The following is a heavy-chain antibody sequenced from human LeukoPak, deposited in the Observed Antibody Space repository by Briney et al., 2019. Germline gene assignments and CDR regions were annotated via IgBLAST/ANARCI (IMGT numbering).Heavy chain of an antibody. Sequence: ASVKVSCKASGYTFTSYYMHWVRQAPGQGLEWMGIINPSGGSTGYAQKFQGRVTMTEDTSTDTAYMELSSLRSEDTAVYYCATDRGRYYYDSSGYYLTDWGQGTLVTVSS. CDR2: INPSGGST. CDR3: ATDRGRYYYDSSGYYLTD. CDR1: GYTFTSYY. V-gene: IGHV1-46*01. J-gene: IGHJ4*02. D-gene: IGHD3-22*01.